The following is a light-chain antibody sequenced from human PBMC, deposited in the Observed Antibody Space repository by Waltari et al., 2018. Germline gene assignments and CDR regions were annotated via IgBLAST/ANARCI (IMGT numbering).Light chain of an antibody. Sequence: DVQMTQSPSSLSASVGDRVTITCRASQNINTYLNWYQQKPGKVPMVLIHAASTLHSGVPSRFSGSGSGTDFTLTINSLQPEDFATYYCQQSHRTPYTFGQGTKLEVK. CDR1: QNINTY. CDR3: QQSHRTPYT. V-gene: IGKV1-39*01. J-gene: IGKJ2*01. CDR2: AAS.